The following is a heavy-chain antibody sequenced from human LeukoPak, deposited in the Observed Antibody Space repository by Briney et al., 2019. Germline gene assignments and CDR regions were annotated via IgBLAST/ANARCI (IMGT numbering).Heavy chain of an antibody. Sequence: GGSLRLSCAASGFTFSSYSMNWVRQAPGKGLEWVSSISSSSSYIYYADSVKGRFTISRDNAKNSLYLQMNSLRAEDTAVYYCASYDNSVSVGTTVTLDYWGQGTLVTVSS. V-gene: IGHV3-21*01. J-gene: IGHJ4*02. CDR1: GFTFSSYS. CDR3: ASYDNSVSVGTTVTLDY. CDR2: ISSSSSYI. D-gene: IGHD3-9*01.